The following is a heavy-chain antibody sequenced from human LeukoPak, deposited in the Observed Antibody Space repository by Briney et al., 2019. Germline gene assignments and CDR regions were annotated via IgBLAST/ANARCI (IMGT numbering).Heavy chain of an antibody. CDR3: AKGGGGTRGAFDI. Sequence: GGSLRLSFAASGFTFSSYAMSWVRQAPGKGLEWVSGISDSGGSTDYADSVKGRFTISRDNSKNTLYLHMNSLRAEDTAIYYCAKGGGGTRGAFDIWGQGTMVTVSS. CDR1: GFTFSSYA. CDR2: ISDSGGST. V-gene: IGHV3-23*01. D-gene: IGHD2-15*01. J-gene: IGHJ3*02.